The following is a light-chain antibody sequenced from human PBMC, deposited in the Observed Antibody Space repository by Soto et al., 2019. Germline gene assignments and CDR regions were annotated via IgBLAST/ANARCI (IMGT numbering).Light chain of an antibody. CDR1: SSDVGEYKY. J-gene: IGLJ1*01. Sequence: QSALTQPASVSGSPGQSITISCTETSSDVGEYKYVSWYQQHPGTAPKLIIYDVNYRSSGVSNRFSGSKSGSAASLTISGLQAEDEADYYCSAYTTSIALYVFGAGTKLTVL. CDR2: DVN. V-gene: IGLV2-14*03. CDR3: SAYTTSIALYV.